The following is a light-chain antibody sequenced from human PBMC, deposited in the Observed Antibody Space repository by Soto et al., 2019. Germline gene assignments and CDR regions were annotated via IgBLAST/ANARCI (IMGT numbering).Light chain of an antibody. CDR3: QQASDFPLT. CDR2: AAS. J-gene: IGKJ5*01. CDR1: QGISGW. Sequence: DIQMTQSPSSVSASVGDRVTITCRASQGISGWLAWYQQKPGKAPKLLIYAASTLQSGVPSRFTGSESGPDFTLTISSLQPEDSATYYCQQASDFPLTFGQGTRLEIE. V-gene: IGKV1-12*01.